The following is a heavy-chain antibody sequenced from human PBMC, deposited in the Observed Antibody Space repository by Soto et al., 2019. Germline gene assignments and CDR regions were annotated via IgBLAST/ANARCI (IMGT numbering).Heavy chain of an antibody. CDR2: ILPFFGTA. V-gene: IGHV1-69*12. J-gene: IGHJ3*01. Sequence: QVQLVQSGAEVKKPGSSVKVSCKASGGSFRREAINWVRQAPGQGPEWMGGILPFFGTADYAQKFQGRVTLNAAVSPNTAHMALSSLRFENTAVSYCARGHAFVGNSDAFDVWGQGTMVIVSS. D-gene: IGHD3-3*02. CDR1: GGSFRREA. CDR3: ARGHAFVGNSDAFDV.